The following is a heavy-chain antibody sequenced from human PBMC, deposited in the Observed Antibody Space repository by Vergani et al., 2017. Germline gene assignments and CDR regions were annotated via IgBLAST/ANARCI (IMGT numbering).Heavy chain of an antibody. V-gene: IGHV1-69-2*01. D-gene: IGHD4-17*01. J-gene: IGHJ6*02. CDR3: ATPQAVTTGGMEV. CDR1: GYTFTDHY. CDR2: VDTEDGET. Sequence: EVQLVQSGAEVKKPGATMKISCKVSGYTFTDHYMHWVKQAPGKGLEWMGLVDTEDGETIYAEQFKGRVTIAADTSTDTVHLELSSLRSEDTAVYYCATPQAVTTGGMEVWGQGTTVIVSS.